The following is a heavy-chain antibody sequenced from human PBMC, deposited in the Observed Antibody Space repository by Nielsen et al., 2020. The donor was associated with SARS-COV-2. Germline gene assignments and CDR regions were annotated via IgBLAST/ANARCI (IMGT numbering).Heavy chain of an antibody. V-gene: IGHV5-51*01. CDR3: ARRIAVAGTYGYYYGMDV. CDR2: IYPGDSDT. CDR1: GYSFSSYW. D-gene: IGHD6-19*01. J-gene: IGHJ6*02. Sequence: GGSLRLSCKGSGYSFSSYWIGWVRQMPGKGLEWMGIIYPGDSDTRYSPSFQGQVTISADKSISTAYLQWSSLKASDTAMYYCARRIAVAGTYGYYYGMDVWGQGTTVTVSS.